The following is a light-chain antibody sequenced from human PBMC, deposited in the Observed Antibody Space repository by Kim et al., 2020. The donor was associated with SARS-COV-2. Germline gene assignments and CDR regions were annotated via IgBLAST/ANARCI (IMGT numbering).Light chain of an antibody. CDR2: DAS. CDR1: QSVNTY. J-gene: IGKJ2*01. V-gene: IGKV3-11*01. CDR3: QQRTNWPRGFT. Sequence: EIVLTQSPSILSLSPGERATLSCRASQSVNTYLAWYQQKPGQAPRLLIYDASNRATGIPARFSGSGSGTDFTLTINSLEPEDFAVYYCQQRTNWPRGFTFGQGTKLEI.